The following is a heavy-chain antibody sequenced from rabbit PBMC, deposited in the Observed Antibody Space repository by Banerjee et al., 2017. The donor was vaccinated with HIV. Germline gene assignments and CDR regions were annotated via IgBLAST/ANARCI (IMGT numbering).Heavy chain of an antibody. CDR2: IYAGSSGST. CDR3: AINTPHYGGYGGYGYAALNL. V-gene: IGHV1S45*01. D-gene: IGHD6-1*01. Sequence: QEQLEESGGDLVKPEGSLTLTCTASGFSFSNKYVMCWVRQAPGKGLEWIACIYAGSSGSTYYASWAKGRFTISKTSSTTVTLQMTSLTAADTATYFCAINTPHYGGYGGYGYAALNLWGPGTLVTVS. J-gene: IGHJ4*01. CDR1: GFSFSNKYV.